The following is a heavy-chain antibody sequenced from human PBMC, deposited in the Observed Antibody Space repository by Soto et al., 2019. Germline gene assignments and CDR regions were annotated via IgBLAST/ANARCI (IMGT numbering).Heavy chain of an antibody. V-gene: IGHV1-18*01. CDR3: ATRSPAFDY. Sequence: QVQLVQSGPEVKKPGASVKVSCKTSGYTFSSYGISWVRQAPGQGLEWMGWISTSKGNTNYAQKFQGRVTMTTDTSTSTGYMELRSLRSDDTAWYYCATRSPAFDYWGQGTLVTVSS. CDR2: ISTSKGNT. CDR1: GYTFSSYG. J-gene: IGHJ4*02.